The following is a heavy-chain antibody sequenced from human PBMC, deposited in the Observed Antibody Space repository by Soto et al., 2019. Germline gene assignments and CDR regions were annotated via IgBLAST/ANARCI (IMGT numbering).Heavy chain of an antibody. J-gene: IGHJ4*02. CDR3: AHTARDYDFWSGYYLSGLDY. CDR2: ISHDGSNK. D-gene: IGHD3-3*01. Sequence: GGSLRLSCAASGFTFSSYAMHWVRQAPGKGLEWVAIISHDGSNKYYADSVKGRFTISRDNSKNTLYLQMNSLRAEDTAVYYCAHTARDYDFWSGYYLSGLDYWGQGTLVTVSS. V-gene: IGHV3-30-3*01. CDR1: GFTFSSYA.